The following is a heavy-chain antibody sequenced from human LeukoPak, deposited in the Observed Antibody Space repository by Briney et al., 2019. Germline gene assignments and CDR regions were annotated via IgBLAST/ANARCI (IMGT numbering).Heavy chain of an antibody. D-gene: IGHD5-18*01. CDR2: IYHSGSA. CDR3: ARAGRGYSYGNYYYYGMDV. Sequence: SETLSLTCTVSGYSISSGYYWGWIRQPPGKGLEWIGSIYHSGSAYYNPSLKSRVTISVDTSKNQFSLKLSSVTAADTAVYYCARAGRGYSYGNYYYYGMDVWGQGATVTVSS. CDR1: GYSISSGYY. V-gene: IGHV4-38-2*02. J-gene: IGHJ6*02.